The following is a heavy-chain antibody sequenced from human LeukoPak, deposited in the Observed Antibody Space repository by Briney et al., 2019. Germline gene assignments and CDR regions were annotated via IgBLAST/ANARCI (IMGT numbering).Heavy chain of an antibody. D-gene: IGHD6-6*01. J-gene: IGHJ6*03. V-gene: IGHV1-69*02. CDR2: IIPILGIA. Sequence: SVKVSCKASGGTFSSYTISWVRQAPGQGLEWMGRIIPILGIANYAQKFQGRVTITADKSTSTAYMELSSLRSEDTAVYYCAILNSSSSYLNSYYYYTDVWGKGTTVTVSS. CDR1: GGTFSSYT. CDR3: AILNSSSSYLNSYYYYTDV.